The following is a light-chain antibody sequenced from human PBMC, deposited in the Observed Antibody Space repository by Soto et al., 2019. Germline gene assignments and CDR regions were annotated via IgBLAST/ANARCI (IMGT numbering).Light chain of an antibody. CDR2: DVS. Sequence: QSVLTQPASVYGSAGQSITISCTGTSSDVGGYNYVSWYQQHPGKAPKFMIYDVSNRPSGVSNRFSGSKSGNTASLTISGLQAEDEADYYCSSYTTSNTRQIVFGTGTKLTVL. CDR3: SSYTTSNTRQIV. CDR1: SSDVGGYNY. V-gene: IGLV2-14*01. J-gene: IGLJ1*01.